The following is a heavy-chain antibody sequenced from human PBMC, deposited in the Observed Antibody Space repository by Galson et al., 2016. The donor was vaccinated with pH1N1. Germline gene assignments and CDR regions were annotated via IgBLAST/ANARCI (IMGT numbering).Heavy chain of an antibody. CDR1: EFTFSDYT. CDR2: IRRGGSPN. V-gene: IGHV3-11*01. D-gene: IGHD5-18*01. CDR3: ARRYTYGADYFDF. Sequence: SLRLSCAGSEFTFSDYTMTWIRQAPGKGLEWLSDIRRGGSPNNYADSLQGRFTVSRDNNKNSVYLQMNGLRVEDTAVYYCARRYTYGADYFDFWGQGTLVTVSS. J-gene: IGHJ4*02.